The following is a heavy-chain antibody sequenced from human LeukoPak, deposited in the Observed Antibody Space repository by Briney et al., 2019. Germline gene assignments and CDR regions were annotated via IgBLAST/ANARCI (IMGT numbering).Heavy chain of an antibody. CDR1: GFTFRSYA. V-gene: IGHV3-33*01. CDR3: ARDGALALIRGVVSKGKYYFDY. CDR2: IWDDGSSE. J-gene: IGHJ4*02. D-gene: IGHD3-10*01. Sequence: GGSLRLSCATSGFTFRSYAMHWVRQAPGKGLEWVAVIWDDGSSEYYAESVKGRFTISRDNSKSTMYLQMNSLRDEDTGVYYCARDGALALIRGVVSKGKYYFDYWGQGSLVTVSS.